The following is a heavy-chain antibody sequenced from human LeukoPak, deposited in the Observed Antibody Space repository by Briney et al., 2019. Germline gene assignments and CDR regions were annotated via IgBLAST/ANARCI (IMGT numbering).Heavy chain of an antibody. CDR1: GFTVSVHY. Sequence: PGGSLRLSCAASGFTVSVHYMSWVRQAPGKGLEWVSVIYTAGNTYYADPLRGRFTISRDNSKNTLYLQMNSLRAEDTAVYYCASYYDSSGYYYWGQGTLVTVSS. D-gene: IGHD3-22*01. CDR3: ASYYDSSGYYY. CDR2: IYTAGNT. V-gene: IGHV3-53*05. J-gene: IGHJ4*02.